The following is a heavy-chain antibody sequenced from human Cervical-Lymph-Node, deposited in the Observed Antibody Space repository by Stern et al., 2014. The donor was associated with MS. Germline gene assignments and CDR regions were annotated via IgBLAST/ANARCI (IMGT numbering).Heavy chain of an antibody. J-gene: IGHJ4*02. Sequence: VQLVESGGGLVKPGGSLRLSCAASGFSFSDYNMSGIRQAPGKGLEWVTYISGSTSYTKYADSVKGRFTISRDNTKNSLYLQMNSLSAEDTAVYYCARGYSSGWYAGSDYWGQGSLVTVSS. V-gene: IGHV3-11*06. CDR2: ISGSTSYT. CDR1: GFSFSDYN. CDR3: ARGYSSGWYAGSDY. D-gene: IGHD6-19*01.